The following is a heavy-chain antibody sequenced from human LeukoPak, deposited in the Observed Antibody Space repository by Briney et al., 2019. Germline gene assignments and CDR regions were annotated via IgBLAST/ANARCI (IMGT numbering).Heavy chain of an antibody. CDR3: ATGPDYYGSGSALHYYYYMDV. CDR2: ISAYNGNT. Sequence: ASVKVSCKASGYTFTSYGISWVRQAPGQGLEWMGWISAYNGNTNYAQKLQGRVTMTTDTSTSTAYMELRSLRSDDTAVYYCATGPDYYGSGSALHYYYYMDVWGKGTTVTVSS. D-gene: IGHD3-10*01. J-gene: IGHJ6*03. V-gene: IGHV1-18*01. CDR1: GYTFTSYG.